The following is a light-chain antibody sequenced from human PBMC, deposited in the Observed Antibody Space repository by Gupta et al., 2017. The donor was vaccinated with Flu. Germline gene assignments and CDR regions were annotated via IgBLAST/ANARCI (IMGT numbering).Light chain of an antibody. Sequence: TGSPATLSVSPGERATLSCRASQSVSYNLAWYQQKPGQAPRLLIYGASTRATGIPARFSGSGSGTEFTLTISSLQSEDFAVYYCQQDNNWPCAFGHGTKVDIK. CDR2: GAS. CDR1: QSVSYN. CDR3: QQDNNWPCA. V-gene: IGKV3-15*01. J-gene: IGKJ3*01.